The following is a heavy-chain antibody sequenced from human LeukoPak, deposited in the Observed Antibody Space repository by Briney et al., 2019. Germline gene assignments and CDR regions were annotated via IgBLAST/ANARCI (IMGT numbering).Heavy chain of an antibody. D-gene: IGHD5-24*01. CDR1: GGSVSSGTYY. Sequence: PSETLSLTCTVSGGSVSSGTYYWTRIRQPTGKGLDCFGYISHSESTYYNPSLRSRVTISLDTSNNPFSLKLNSVTAADTAVYYCATDILRGDGYSYVSWGGGSLLTVSS. V-gene: IGHV4-61*01. CDR2: ISHSEST. J-gene: IGHJ5*02. CDR3: ATDILRGDGYSYVS.